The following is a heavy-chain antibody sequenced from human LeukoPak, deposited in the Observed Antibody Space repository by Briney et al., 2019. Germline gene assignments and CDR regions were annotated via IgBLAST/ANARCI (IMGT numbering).Heavy chain of an antibody. CDR2: INHSGST. D-gene: IGHD2-8*01. J-gene: IGHJ3*02. CDR1: GGSFSGYY. CDR3: ARERCTNGVCYTRSAFDI. V-gene: IGHV4-34*01. Sequence: PSETLSLTCAVYGGSFSGYYWSWIRQPPGKGLEWIGEINHSGSTNYNPSLKSRVTISVDTSKNQFSLKLSSVTAADTAVYYCARERCTNGVCYTRSAFDIWGQGTMVTVSS.